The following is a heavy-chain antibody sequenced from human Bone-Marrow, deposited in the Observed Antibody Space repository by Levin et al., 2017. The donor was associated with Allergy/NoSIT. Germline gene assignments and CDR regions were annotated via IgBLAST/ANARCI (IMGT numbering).Heavy chain of an antibody. CDR2: ISHDGNKK. CDR3: ARDGRSDPRMVWGKDFDY. Sequence: QSGGSLRLSCAASGFTFSSHAIHWVRQAPGKGLEWVAIISHDGNKKYYADSVKGRFTISRDNSKDTLYLQMNSLRGEDTALYYCARDGRSDPRMVWGKDFDYWGQGTLVTVSS. J-gene: IGHJ4*02. D-gene: IGHD3-10*01. V-gene: IGHV3-30-3*01. CDR1: GFTFSSHA.